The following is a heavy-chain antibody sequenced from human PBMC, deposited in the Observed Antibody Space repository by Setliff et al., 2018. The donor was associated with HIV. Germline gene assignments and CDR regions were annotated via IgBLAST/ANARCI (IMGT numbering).Heavy chain of an antibody. V-gene: IGHV3-66*02. J-gene: IGHJ4*02. CDR3: ARVRLYSSALDY. CDR1: GFRFSTYW. D-gene: IGHD3-22*01. CDR2: IYSDGST. Sequence: GGSLRLSCAASGFRFSTYWMTWVRQAPGKGLEWVSTIYSDGSTYHADSVKGRFTLSRDTSKNTLSLQMNSLRPEDTAVFYCARVRLYSSALDYWGQGTLVTVS.